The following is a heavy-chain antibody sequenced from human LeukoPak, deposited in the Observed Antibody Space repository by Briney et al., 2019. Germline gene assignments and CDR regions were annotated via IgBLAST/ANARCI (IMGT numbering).Heavy chain of an antibody. J-gene: IGHJ4*02. V-gene: IGHV3-9*01. CDR3: ARDKSFRELDPFDY. Sequence: SGISWNSGRIGYADSGKGRFTISRDNANNSLYLQMNSLRAEDTAVYYCARDKSFRELDPFDYWGQGPLVTVSS. CDR2: ISWNSGRI. D-gene: IGHD1-26*01.